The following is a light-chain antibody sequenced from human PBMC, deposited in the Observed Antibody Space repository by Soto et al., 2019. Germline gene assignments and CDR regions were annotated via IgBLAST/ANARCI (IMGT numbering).Light chain of an antibody. CDR3: QKDHDFPRT. CDR2: KAS. CDR1: QSISGW. V-gene: IGKV1-5*03. J-gene: IGKJ1*01. Sequence: DIQLTQSPSTLSASVGDRVTITCRASQSISGWVAWEQQKSGQAPNLLMYKASSLEGGGPARFGGRCAGAGFSLAVSLLQPDVLATYYRQKDHDFPRTFGQGTRVDIK.